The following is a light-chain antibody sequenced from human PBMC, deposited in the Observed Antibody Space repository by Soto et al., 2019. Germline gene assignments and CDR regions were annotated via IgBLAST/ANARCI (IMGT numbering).Light chain of an antibody. J-gene: IGLJ1*01. CDR1: SSDVGGYNY. CDR2: HVT. CDR3: ASFTSNSHDV. Sequence: QSALTQPASVSGSPGQSITISCTGTSSDVGGYNYVSWYQQHSGKAPKLMIYHVTNRPSGVSDRFSGSKSGNTASLTISGLQAEDEADYYCASFTSNSHDVFGAGNKVTVL. V-gene: IGLV2-14*03.